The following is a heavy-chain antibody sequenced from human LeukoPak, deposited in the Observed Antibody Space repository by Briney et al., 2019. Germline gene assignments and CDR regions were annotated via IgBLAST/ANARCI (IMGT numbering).Heavy chain of an antibody. D-gene: IGHD3-10*01. CDR1: GYSISSGYY. CDR3: ARRHLGKGNDY. J-gene: IGHJ4*02. Sequence: PSETLSLTCTVSGYSISSGYYWGWIRQPPGKGLEWIGSIYHSGSTYYNPSLKSRVTISVDTSKNQFSLKLSSVTAADTAVYYCARRHLGKGNDYWGQGTLATVSS. CDR2: IYHSGST. V-gene: IGHV4-38-2*02.